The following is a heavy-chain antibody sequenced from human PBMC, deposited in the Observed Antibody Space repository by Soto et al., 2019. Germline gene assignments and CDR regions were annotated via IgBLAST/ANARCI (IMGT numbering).Heavy chain of an antibody. CDR2: IYYSGST. CDR1: GGSISSSSYY. CDR3: ARRKVAEAGTWDYYYGMDV. D-gene: IGHD6-13*01. J-gene: IGHJ6*02. V-gene: IGHV4-39*01. Sequence: SETLYLTCTVSGGSISSSSYYWGWIRQPPGKGLEWIGSIYYSGSTYYNPSLKSRVTISVDTSKNQFSLKLSSVTAADTAVYYCARRKVAEAGTWDYYYGMDVGGQGTTV.